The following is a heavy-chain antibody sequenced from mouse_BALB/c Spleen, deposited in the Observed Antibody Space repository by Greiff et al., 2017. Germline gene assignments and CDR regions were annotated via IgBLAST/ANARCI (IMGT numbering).Heavy chain of an antibody. CDR3: ARALLSRGAMDY. Sequence: EVKLVESGGGLVKPGGSLKLSCAASGFTFSDYYMYWVRQTPEKRLEWVATISGGGSYTYYPDSVKGRFTISRDNAKNNLYLQMSSLKSEDTAMYYCARALLSRGAMDYWGQGTSVTVSS. CDR1: GFTFSDYY. J-gene: IGHJ4*01. V-gene: IGHV5-4*02. D-gene: IGHD1-1*01. CDR2: ISGGGSYT.